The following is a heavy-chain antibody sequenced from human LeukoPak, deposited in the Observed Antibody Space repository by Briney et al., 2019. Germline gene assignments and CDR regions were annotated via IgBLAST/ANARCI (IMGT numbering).Heavy chain of an antibody. Sequence: GGSLRLSCAASGFTFDDYAMHWVRQAPGKGLEWVSGISWNSGSIGYADSVKGRFTISRDNAKNSLYLQMNSLRAEDTALYYCAKLRYSSGSYYFDYWGQGTLVTVSS. J-gene: IGHJ4*02. D-gene: IGHD6-25*01. CDR3: AKLRYSSGSYYFDY. V-gene: IGHV3-9*01. CDR2: ISWNSGSI. CDR1: GFTFDDYA.